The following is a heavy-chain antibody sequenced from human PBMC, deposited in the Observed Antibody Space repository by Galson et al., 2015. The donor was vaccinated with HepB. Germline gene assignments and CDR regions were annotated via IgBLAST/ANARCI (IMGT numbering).Heavy chain of an antibody. CDR1: GFTVSSNY. J-gene: IGHJ4*02. Sequence: SLRLSCAVSGFTVSSNYMSWVRQAPGKGLEWVSVIYGSTYYAGSVKGRFTISRDNSQNTLYLQMNSLRAEDTAVYYCARSRWTTTVASGLDSWGQGTLVTVSS. CDR3: ARSRWTTTVASGLDS. CDR2: IYGST. D-gene: IGHD4-23*01. V-gene: IGHV3-53*01.